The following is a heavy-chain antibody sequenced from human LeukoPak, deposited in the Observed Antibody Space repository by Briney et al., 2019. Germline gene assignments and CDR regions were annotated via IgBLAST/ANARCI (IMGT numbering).Heavy chain of an antibody. Sequence: ASVMVSCKASGYTFTEYGFSWVRQAPGQGLEWMGWISTYNGNTNLAQKFQGRVTLTTDKSTGTAYMDLRSLRSDDTAVYYCARSINWSTTVEYFRHWGQGILVIVSS. CDR1: GYTFTEYG. CDR2: ISTYNGNT. J-gene: IGHJ1*01. V-gene: IGHV1-18*01. D-gene: IGHD1/OR15-1a*01. CDR3: ARSINWSTTVEYFRH.